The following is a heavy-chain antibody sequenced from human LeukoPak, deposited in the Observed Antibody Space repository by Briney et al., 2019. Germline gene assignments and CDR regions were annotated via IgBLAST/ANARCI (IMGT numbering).Heavy chain of an antibody. CDR2: IYYSGST. Sequence: SETLSLTCTVSGGSISSYYWSWIRQPPGKGREWIGNIYYSGSTNYNPSLKSRVTISVDTSKNQFSLKLSSVTAADTAVYYCAREAHSSSYFDYWGQGTLVTVSS. V-gene: IGHV4-59*01. CDR1: GGSISSYY. D-gene: IGHD6-6*01. CDR3: AREAHSSSYFDY. J-gene: IGHJ4*02.